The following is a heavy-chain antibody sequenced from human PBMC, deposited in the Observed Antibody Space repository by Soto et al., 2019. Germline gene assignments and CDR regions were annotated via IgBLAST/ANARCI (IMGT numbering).Heavy chain of an antibody. V-gene: IGHV1-46*01. CDR1: GYTFTSYY. D-gene: IGHD2-21*02. CDR3: ARGSGDYEGYYYYYGMDV. Sequence: ASVKVSCKASGYTFTSYYMHWVRQAPGQGLEWMGIINPSGGSTSYAQKFQGRVTMARDTSTSTVYMELSSLRSEDTAVYYCARGSGDYEGYYYYYGMDVWGQGTTVTVSS. J-gene: IGHJ6*02. CDR2: INPSGGST.